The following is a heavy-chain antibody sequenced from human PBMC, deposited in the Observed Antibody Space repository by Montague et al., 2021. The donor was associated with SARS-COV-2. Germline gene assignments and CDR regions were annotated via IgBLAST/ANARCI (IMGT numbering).Heavy chain of an antibody. CDR3: ARVGVIGADVGGVDI. CDR2: ISRDGSST. D-gene: IGHD2-21*01. Sequence: SLRLSCAASGFTFSNYWMHWVRQAPGKGLVWVSRISRDGSSTRYXDSLQGRFTISRDNAKKTLYLQMNSLRAEDTAMYYCARVGVIGADVGGVDIWGQGTMVTVSS. V-gene: IGHV3-74*01. CDR1: GFTFSNYW. J-gene: IGHJ3*02.